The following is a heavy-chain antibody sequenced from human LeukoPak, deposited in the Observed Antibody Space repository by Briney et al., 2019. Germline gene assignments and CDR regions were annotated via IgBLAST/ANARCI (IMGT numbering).Heavy chain of an antibody. CDR1: GGSISSSSYY. Sequence: SETLSLTCTASGGSISSSSYYWGWIRQPPGKGLEWIGSIYYSGSTYYNPSLKSRVTISVDTSKNQFSLKLSSVTAADTAVYYCARLAAYDSSGYPYYYMDVWGKGTTVTISS. CDR2: IYYSGST. CDR3: ARLAAYDSSGYPYYYMDV. J-gene: IGHJ6*03. V-gene: IGHV4-39*01. D-gene: IGHD3-22*01.